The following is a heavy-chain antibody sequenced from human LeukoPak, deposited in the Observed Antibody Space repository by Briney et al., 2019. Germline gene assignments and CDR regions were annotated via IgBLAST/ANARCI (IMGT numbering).Heavy chain of an antibody. CDR1: GFTSSSYG. J-gene: IGHJ3*02. D-gene: IGHD2-2*01. V-gene: IGHV3-30*18. Sequence: GGSLRLSCAASGFTSSSYGMHWVRQAPGKGLEWVAVISYDGSNKYYADSVKGRFTISRDNSKNTLYLQMNSLRAEDTAVYYCAKPALPSQDAFDIWGQGTMVTVSS. CDR2: ISYDGSNK. CDR3: AKPALPSQDAFDI.